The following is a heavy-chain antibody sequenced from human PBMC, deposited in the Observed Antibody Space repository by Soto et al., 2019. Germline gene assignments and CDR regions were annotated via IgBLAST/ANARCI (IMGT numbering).Heavy chain of an antibody. CDR1: GFSVSSTF. V-gene: IGHV3-66*01. Sequence: PGGSLRLSCAVSGFSVSSTFMDWVRQATGKGLEWVAVIHSGGNTFYGDSVKGRFTISRDNSKNMVYLQMTSLRGEDTAVYFCARALVTTPPRTFDYWGQGTLVTVSS. D-gene: IGHD2-21*02. CDR3: ARALVTTPPRTFDY. CDR2: IHSGGNT. J-gene: IGHJ4*02.